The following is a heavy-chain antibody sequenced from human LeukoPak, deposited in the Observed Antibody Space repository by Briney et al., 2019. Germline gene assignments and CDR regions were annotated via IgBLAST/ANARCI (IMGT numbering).Heavy chain of an antibody. CDR1: GGSISSGSYY. CDR2: IYYSGST. J-gene: IGHJ6*03. V-gene: IGHV4-61*01. Sequence: SETLSLTCTVSGGSISSGSYYWSWIRQPPGKGLEWIGYIYYSGSTNYNPSLKSRVTISVDTSKNQFSLKLSSVTAADTAVYYCAREIAVAGPYYYYYMDVWGKGTTVTVSS. CDR3: AREIAVAGPYYYYYMDV. D-gene: IGHD6-19*01.